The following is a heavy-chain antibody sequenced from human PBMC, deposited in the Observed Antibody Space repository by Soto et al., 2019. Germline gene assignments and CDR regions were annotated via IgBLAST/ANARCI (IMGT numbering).Heavy chain of an antibody. J-gene: IGHJ6*02. CDR1: GGTFSSYA. V-gene: IGHV1-69*13. Sequence: ASVKVSCKASGGTFSSYAISWVRQAPGQGLEWMGGIIPIFGTANYAQKFQGRFTITADESTSTAYMELSSLRSEDTAVYYCAMSLSITMVRGVISDYYYGMDVWGQGTTVTVSS. CDR3: AMSLSITMVRGVISDYYYGMDV. CDR2: IIPIFGTA. D-gene: IGHD3-10*01.